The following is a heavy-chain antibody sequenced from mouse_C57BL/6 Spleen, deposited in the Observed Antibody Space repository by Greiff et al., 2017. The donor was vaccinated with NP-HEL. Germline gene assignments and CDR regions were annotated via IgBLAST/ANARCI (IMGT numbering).Heavy chain of an antibody. J-gene: IGHJ4*01. CDR3: ARRDYYGSSPYYAMDY. D-gene: IGHD1-1*01. V-gene: IGHV1-82*01. CDR1: GYAFSSPW. CDR2: IYPGDGDT. Sequence: QVQLKQSGPELVKPGASVKISCKASGYAFSSPWMNWVKQRPGKGLEWIGRIYPGDGDTNYNGKFKGKATLTADKSSSTAYMQLSSLTSEDSAVYFCARRDYYGSSPYYAMDYWGQGTSVTVSS.